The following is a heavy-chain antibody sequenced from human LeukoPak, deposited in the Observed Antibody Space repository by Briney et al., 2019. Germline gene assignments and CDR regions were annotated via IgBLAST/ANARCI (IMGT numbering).Heavy chain of an antibody. CDR1: GGSISSSSYY. Sequence: SETLSLTCTVSGGSISSSSYYWGWIRQPPGEGLEWIGSINYSGTTYYNPSLKSRVTVSVDTSKNHFSLKLSSVTAADTAVYYCARLPIVVVPSTSFDIWGQGTMVTVSS. D-gene: IGHD2-2*01. J-gene: IGHJ3*02. CDR2: INYSGTT. V-gene: IGHV4-39*02. CDR3: ARLPIVVVPSTSFDI.